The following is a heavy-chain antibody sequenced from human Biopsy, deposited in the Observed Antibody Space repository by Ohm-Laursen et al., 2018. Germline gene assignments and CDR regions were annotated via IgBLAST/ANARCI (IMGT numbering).Heavy chain of an antibody. V-gene: IGHV1-18*01. Sequence: ASVKVSCKASGYSLSTFGLNWVRQAPGLGLEWVGWISAYNGQTSYAPNFQGRLIMTTDTSTGTAYMELRSLRSDDTAMYYCARDSRDKFDLWGRGILVTVSS. J-gene: IGHJ5*02. CDR2: ISAYNGQT. CDR1: GYSLSTFG. CDR3: ARDSRDKFDL.